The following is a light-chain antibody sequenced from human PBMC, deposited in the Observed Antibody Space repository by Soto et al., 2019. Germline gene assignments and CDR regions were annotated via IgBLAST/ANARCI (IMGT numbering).Light chain of an antibody. Sequence: EIVLTQSPATLSLSPGERATLSCRASQSVSTYLAWYQQKPGQAPRLLIFDASNRATGIPARFSGSGSGTDFTLTLTILEPEHFALYFCQQRSGWPPLYTFGQGTKLEIK. CDR1: QSVSTY. V-gene: IGKV3-11*01. CDR3: QQRSGWPPLYT. CDR2: DAS. J-gene: IGKJ2*01.